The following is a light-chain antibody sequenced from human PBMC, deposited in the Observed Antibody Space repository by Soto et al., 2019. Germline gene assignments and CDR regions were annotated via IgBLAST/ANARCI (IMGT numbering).Light chain of an antibody. CDR3: QSYDSSLRGV. CDR1: STDVGGYNY. V-gene: IGLV2-11*01. CDR2: DVS. Sequence: QSALTQPRSVSGSPGQSVTISCTGSSTDVGGYNYVSWYQQHPGKAPKLIIYDVSKRPSGVPDRFSGSKSGNTASLTITGLQAEDEADYYCQSYDSSLRGVFGTGTKLTVL. J-gene: IGLJ1*01.